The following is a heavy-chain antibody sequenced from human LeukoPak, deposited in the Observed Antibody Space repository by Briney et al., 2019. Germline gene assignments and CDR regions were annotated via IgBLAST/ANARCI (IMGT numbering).Heavy chain of an antibody. Sequence: ASVKVSCKASGYTFTGYYMHWVRQAPGQGLEWMGWINPNSGSTNCAQKFQGRVTMTRDTSISTAYMELSRLRSDDTAVYYCARGYYDSSGYSPWGYWGQGTLVTVSS. J-gene: IGHJ4*02. CDR3: ARGYYDSSGYSPWGY. V-gene: IGHV1-2*02. CDR1: GYTFTGYY. D-gene: IGHD3-22*01. CDR2: INPNSGST.